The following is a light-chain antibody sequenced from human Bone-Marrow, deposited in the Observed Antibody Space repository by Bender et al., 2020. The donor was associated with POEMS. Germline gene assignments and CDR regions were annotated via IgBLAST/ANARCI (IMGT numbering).Light chain of an antibody. CDR3: NSYAGSNNLVV. V-gene: IGLV2-8*01. J-gene: IGLJ2*01. CDR2: EVF. Sequence: QSALTQPPSASGSPGQSVTISCTGTSSDVGGYNYVSWYQLYPGTAPKLLIYEVFHRPFGVPDRFSGSKSGNTTSLTVSGLLGDDEAEYYGNSYAGSNNLVVFGGGTTLTIL. CDR1: SSDVGGYNY.